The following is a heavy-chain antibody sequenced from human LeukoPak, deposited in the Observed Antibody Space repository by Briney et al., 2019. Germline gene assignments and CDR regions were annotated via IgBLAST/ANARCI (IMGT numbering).Heavy chain of an antibody. D-gene: IGHD5-12*01. CDR3: ARVSSGYDQTTDFDY. Sequence: PGGSLRLSCAASGFTFSSYSMNRVRQAPGKGLEWVSSISSSSSYIYYADSVKGRFTISRDNAKNSLYLQMNSLRAEDTAVYYCARVSSGYDQTTDFDYWGQGTLVTVSS. CDR2: ISSSSSYI. V-gene: IGHV3-21*01. J-gene: IGHJ4*02. CDR1: GFTFSSYS.